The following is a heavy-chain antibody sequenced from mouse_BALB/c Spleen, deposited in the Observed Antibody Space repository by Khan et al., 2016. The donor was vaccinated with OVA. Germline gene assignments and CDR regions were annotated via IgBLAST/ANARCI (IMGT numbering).Heavy chain of an antibody. Sequence: EVELVEPGGALVRPGGSLKLSCAASGFSSTTYTMSWFRQPPERRLEWVATINSGSTYTYYPDSMKGRFTMSRDNAKDTLYLQMSRLKSENIAMAYCTRDGSYAHWYFEVWGAGTTVTVSS. CDR3: TRDGSYAHWYFEV. V-gene: IGHV5-6-4*01. D-gene: IGHD1-1*02. CDR2: INSGSTYT. J-gene: IGHJ1*01. CDR1: GFSSTTYT.